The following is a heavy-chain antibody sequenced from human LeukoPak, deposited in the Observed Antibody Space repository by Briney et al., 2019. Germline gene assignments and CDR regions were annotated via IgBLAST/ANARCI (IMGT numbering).Heavy chain of an antibody. Sequence: GESLQILCKGSGYSFSNYWIGWVRQMPGKGLEWMGIIYPGDSDTRYSPSFQGQVTISADKSISTDYLQWSSLKASDTAMYYCARHRLGGSHSPLDYWGLASLITVSS. CDR2: IYPGDSDT. CDR1: GYSFSNYW. V-gene: IGHV5-51*01. CDR3: ARHRLGGSHSPLDY. D-gene: IGHD1-26*01. J-gene: IGHJ4*02.